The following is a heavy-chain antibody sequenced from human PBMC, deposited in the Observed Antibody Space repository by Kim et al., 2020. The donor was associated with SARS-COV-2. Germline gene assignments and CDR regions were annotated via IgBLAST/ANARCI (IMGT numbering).Heavy chain of an antibody. Sequence: IYYADSLKGRFTISRDNAKSSLFLQMNSLRAEDTAVYYCAREQGLGTFDSWGQGTLVTVSS. J-gene: IGHJ4*02. V-gene: IGHV3-21*01. CDR3: AREQGLGTFDS. CDR2: I. D-gene: IGHD3-16*01.